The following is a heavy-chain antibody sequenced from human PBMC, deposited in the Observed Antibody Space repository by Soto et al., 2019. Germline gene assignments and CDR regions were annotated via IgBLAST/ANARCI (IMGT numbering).Heavy chain of an antibody. CDR2: TSNDGVNA. Sequence: QVQLVESGGGLVQPGRSLRLSCVASGFTFSSYAFHWVRQPPGKGLEWVSATSNDGVNAYYADSVKGRFSISRDNSKNTLYPQMNTLGPEDTAVYYCARDLRYYNSRGYYGFFDYGGQGTLVTVSS. V-gene: IGHV3-30-3*01. J-gene: IGHJ4*02. CDR1: GFTFSSYA. D-gene: IGHD3-22*01. CDR3: ARDLRYYNSRGYYGFFDY.